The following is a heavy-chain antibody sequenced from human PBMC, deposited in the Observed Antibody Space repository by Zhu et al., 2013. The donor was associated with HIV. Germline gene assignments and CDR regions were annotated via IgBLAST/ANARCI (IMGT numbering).Heavy chain of an antibody. D-gene: IGHD2-21*02. V-gene: IGHV4-38-2*01. J-gene: IGHJ4*02. CDR1: GYSISSGYH. Sequence: VQLQESGPGLVKPSETLSLSCAVSGYSISSGYHWGWIRQPPGKGLEWIGSIYHSGGTYYNPSLKSRVTISVDMSKNQFSLNLTSVTAADTAVYYCARVRGGGYSDAASDYWGQGTLVTVSS. CDR3: ARVRGGGYSDAASDY. CDR2: IYHSGGT.